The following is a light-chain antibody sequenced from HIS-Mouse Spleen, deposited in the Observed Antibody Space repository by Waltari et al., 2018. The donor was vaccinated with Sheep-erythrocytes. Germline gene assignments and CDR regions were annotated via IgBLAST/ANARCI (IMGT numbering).Light chain of an antibody. CDR3: QAWDSSTAWNVV. CDR2: QDS. CDR1: KLGDKY. Sequence: SYELTQPPSVSVSPGQTASITCSGDKLGDKYACWYQQKPGQSPVLVIYQDSNRPSGIPERFSGSNSGNTATLPISGTQAMDEADYYCQAWDSSTAWNVVFGGGTKLTVL. V-gene: IGLV3-1*01. J-gene: IGLJ2*01.